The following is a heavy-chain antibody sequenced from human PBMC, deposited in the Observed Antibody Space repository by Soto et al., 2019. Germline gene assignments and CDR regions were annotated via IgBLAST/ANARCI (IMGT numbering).Heavy chain of an antibody. J-gene: IGHJ4*02. CDR2: ISWDGGST. D-gene: IGHD3-3*01. Sequence: GGSLRLSCAASGFTFDDYTMHWVRQAPGKGLEWVSLISWDGGSTYYADSVKGRFTISRDNSKNSLYLQMNSLRTEDTALYYCAKATRGITIFGVVAGGGYFDYWGQGTLVTVSS. CDR1: GFTFDDYT. CDR3: AKATRGITIFGVVAGGGYFDY. V-gene: IGHV3-43*01.